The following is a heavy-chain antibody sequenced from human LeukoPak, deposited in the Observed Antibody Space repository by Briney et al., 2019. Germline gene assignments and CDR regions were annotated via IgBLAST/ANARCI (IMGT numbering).Heavy chain of an antibody. CDR3: ARDFWIAAAGTVINWFDP. V-gene: IGHV1-69*04. J-gene: IGHJ5*02. CDR1: GGTFSSYA. CDR2: IIPILGIA. D-gene: IGHD6-13*01. Sequence: SVKVSCKASGGTFSSYAISWVRQAPGQGLEWMGRIIPILGIANYAQKFQGRVTITADKSTSTAYMELSSLRSEDTAVYYCARDFWIAAAGTVINWFDPWGQGTLVTVSS.